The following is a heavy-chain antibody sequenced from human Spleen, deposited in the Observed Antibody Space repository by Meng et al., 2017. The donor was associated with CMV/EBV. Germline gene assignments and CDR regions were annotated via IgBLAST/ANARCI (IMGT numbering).Heavy chain of an antibody. CDR3: ARAGAAVTTNFDF. CDR1: GYNCDIYG. Sequence: CKASGYNCDIYGITWVRQAPGQGLEWVGWVSAETGDTNYGQRFQGRVTVTADTFTKAAYMEMRSLRSDDSAIYYCARAGAAVTTNFDFWGQGTLVTVSS. J-gene: IGHJ4*02. CDR2: VSAETGDT. V-gene: IGHV1-18*01. D-gene: IGHD4-17*01.